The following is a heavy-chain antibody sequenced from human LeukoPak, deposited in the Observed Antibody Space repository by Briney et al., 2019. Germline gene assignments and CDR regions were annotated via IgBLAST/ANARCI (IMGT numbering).Heavy chain of an antibody. D-gene: IGHD3-22*01. V-gene: IGHV4-34*01. CDR1: GGSFSGYY. CDR2: INHSGST. CDR3: ARGRRTKEDYDSSGYYGY. J-gene: IGHJ4*02. Sequence: SETLSLTCAVYGGSFSGYYWSWIRQPPGKGLEWIGEINHSGSTNYNPSLKSRVTISVDTSKNQFSLKLSSVTAADTAVYYCARGRRTKEDYDSSGYYGYWGPGTLVTVSS.